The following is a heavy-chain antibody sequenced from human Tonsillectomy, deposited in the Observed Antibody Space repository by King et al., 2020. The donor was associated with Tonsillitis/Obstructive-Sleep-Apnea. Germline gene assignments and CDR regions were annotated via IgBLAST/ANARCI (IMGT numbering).Heavy chain of an antibody. D-gene: IGHD2-2*01. CDR2: IYPGDSDT. Sequence: VQLVESGAEVKKPGESLKISCKGSGYSFTSYWIGWVRQMPGKGLEWMGIIYPGDSDTRYSPSFQGQVTISADKSISTAYLQWSSLKASDTAMYYCARPYCSSTSCSYYFDYWGQGTLVTVSS. CDR1: GYSFTSYW. CDR3: ARPYCSSTSCSYYFDY. V-gene: IGHV5-51*03. J-gene: IGHJ4*02.